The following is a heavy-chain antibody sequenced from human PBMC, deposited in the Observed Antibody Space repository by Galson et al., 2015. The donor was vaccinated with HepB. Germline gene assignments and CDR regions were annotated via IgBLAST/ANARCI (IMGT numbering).Heavy chain of an antibody. Sequence: SVKVSCKASGYTFTSYGINWVRQAPGQGLEWMGGIIPIFGTANYAQKFQGRVTITADKSTSTAYMELGSLRSEDTAVYYCARGPGMATTEPPEIDCWGQGTLVTVSS. CDR1: GYTFTSYG. CDR3: ARGPGMATTEPPEIDC. V-gene: IGHV1-69*06. D-gene: IGHD5-24*01. J-gene: IGHJ4*02. CDR2: IIPIFGTA.